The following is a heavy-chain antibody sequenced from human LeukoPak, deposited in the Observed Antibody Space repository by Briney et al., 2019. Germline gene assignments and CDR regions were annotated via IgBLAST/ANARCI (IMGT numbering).Heavy chain of an antibody. CDR2: IYHSGST. J-gene: IGHJ4*02. CDR1: GYSISSGYY. V-gene: IGHV4-38-2*01. CDR3: ARLVLARFYDSSGYFDY. D-gene: IGHD3-22*01. Sequence: SETLSLTCAVSGYSISSGYYWGWIRQPPGKGLEWIGSIYHSGSTYYNPSLKSRVTISVDTSKNQFSLKLGSVTAADTAVYYCARLVLARFYDSSGYFDYWGQGTLVTVSS.